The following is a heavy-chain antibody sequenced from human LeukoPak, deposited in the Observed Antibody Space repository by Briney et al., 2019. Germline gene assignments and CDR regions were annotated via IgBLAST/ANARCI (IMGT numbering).Heavy chain of an antibody. CDR2: ISAYNGNT. CDR1: GYTFTSYG. J-gene: IGHJ4*02. Sequence: AAPVKVSCKASGYTFTSYGISWVRQAPGQGLEWMGWISAYNGNTNYAQKLQGRVTMTTDTSTSTAYMELRSLRSDDTAVYYCARELPSGFCSGGSCYFDYWGQGTLVTVSS. D-gene: IGHD2-15*01. V-gene: IGHV1-18*01. CDR3: ARELPSGFCSGGSCYFDY.